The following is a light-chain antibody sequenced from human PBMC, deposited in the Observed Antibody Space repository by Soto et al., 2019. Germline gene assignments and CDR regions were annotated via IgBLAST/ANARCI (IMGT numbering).Light chain of an antibody. J-gene: IGKJ3*01. CDR2: DAS. V-gene: IGKV3-11*01. CDR1: QSVSSY. Sequence: EIVLTQSPATLSLSPGERATLSCRASQSVSSYLAWYQQKPGQAPRLLIYDASNRATGIPARFSGSVSGTDFTITIISVATQEFAVYSIKQQINWSYTSDAGNKYDIK. CDR3: KQQINWSYT.